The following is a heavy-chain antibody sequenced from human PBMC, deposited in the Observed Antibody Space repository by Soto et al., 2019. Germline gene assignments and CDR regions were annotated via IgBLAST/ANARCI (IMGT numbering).Heavy chain of an antibody. J-gene: IGHJ5*02. D-gene: IGHD3-22*01. CDR1: GGSISSYY. CDR2: IYYSGST. CDR3: ARDSGPNNKYYYDSSGYYLNGFDP. Sequence: QVQLQESGPGLVKPSETLSLTCTVSGGSISSYYWSWIRQPPGKGLEWIGYIYYSGSTNYNPSLKSRVTISVDTTKNQFSLKRSSVTAADTAVYYCARDSGPNNKYYYDSSGYYLNGFDPWGQGTLVTVSS. V-gene: IGHV4-59*01.